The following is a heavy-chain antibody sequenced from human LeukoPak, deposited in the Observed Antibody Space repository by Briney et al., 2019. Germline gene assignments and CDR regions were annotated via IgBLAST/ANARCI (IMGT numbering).Heavy chain of an antibody. D-gene: IGHD5-12*01. J-gene: IGHJ3*02. Sequence: PSETLSLTCTVSGGSISSYYWSWIRQPPGKGLEWIGYIYYSGSTNYNPSLKSRVTISVDTSKNQFSLKLSSVTAADTAVYYCASQYDYMRAAFDIWGQGTMVTVSS. V-gene: IGHV4-59*08. CDR1: GGSISSYY. CDR2: IYYSGST. CDR3: ASQYDYMRAAFDI.